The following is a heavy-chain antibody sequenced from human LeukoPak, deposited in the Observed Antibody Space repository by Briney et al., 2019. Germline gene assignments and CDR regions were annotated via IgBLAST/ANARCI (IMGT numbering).Heavy chain of an antibody. CDR1: GFTFSSYA. D-gene: IGHD3-16*01. V-gene: IGHV3-23*01. CDR2: ISGSGGST. CDR3: ARDWGTTRRANIDY. J-gene: IGHJ4*02. Sequence: GGSLRLSCAASGFTFSSYAMSWVRQAPGKGLEGVSAISGSGGSTYYADSVKGRFTISRDNSKNTLYLQMNSLRAEDTAVYYCARDWGTTRRANIDYWGQGTLVTVSS.